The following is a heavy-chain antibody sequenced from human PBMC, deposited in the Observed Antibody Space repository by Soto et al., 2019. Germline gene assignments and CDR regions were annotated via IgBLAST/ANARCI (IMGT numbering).Heavy chain of an antibody. CDR2: IIPIFGTA. Sequence: QVQLVQSGAEVKKPGSSVKVSCKASGGTFSSYAISWVRQAPGQGLEWMGGIIPIFGTANYAQKFQGRVTITADESTSTAYMGLSSLRSEDTAVYYCARAHSMLVVDHDKHRAFDIWGQGTMVTVSS. J-gene: IGHJ3*02. D-gene: IGHD3-22*01. V-gene: IGHV1-69*01. CDR1: GGTFSSYA. CDR3: ARAHSMLVVDHDKHRAFDI.